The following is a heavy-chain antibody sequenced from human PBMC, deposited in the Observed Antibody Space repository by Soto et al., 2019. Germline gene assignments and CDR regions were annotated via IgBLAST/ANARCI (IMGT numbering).Heavy chain of an antibody. CDR2: ISAYNGNT. D-gene: IGHD4-17*01. J-gene: IGHJ6*02. V-gene: IGHV1-18*01. Sequence: ASVKVSCKASGYTFTSYGISWVRQAPGQGLEWMGWISAYNGNTNYAQKLQGRVTMTTDTSTSTAYMELRSLRSDDTAVYYCARDDYGDIHRYYYYGMDVWGQGTTVTVSS. CDR1: GYTFTSYG. CDR3: ARDDYGDIHRYYYYGMDV.